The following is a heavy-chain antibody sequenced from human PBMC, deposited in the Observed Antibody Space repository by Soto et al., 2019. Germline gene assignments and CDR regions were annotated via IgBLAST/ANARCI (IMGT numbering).Heavy chain of an antibody. V-gene: IGHV4-59*01. CDR2: IYYSGST. Sequence: SETLSLTCTVSGGSISSYYWSWIRQPPGKGLEWIGYIYYSGSTNYNPSLKSRVTISVDTSKNQFSLKLSSVTAADTAVYFCARPTYNSGSPFDYWGQGTLVTVS. CDR1: GGSISSYY. D-gene: IGHD1-20*01. CDR3: ARPTYNSGSPFDY. J-gene: IGHJ4*02.